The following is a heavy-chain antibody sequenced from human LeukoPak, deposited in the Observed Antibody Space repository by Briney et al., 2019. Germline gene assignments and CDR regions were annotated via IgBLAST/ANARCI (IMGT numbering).Heavy chain of an antibody. CDR3: TTLGYHLDS. CDR1: GFDFSAYE. D-gene: IGHD3-22*01. Sequence: GGSLRLSCAASGFDFSAYEMNWVRQAPGKGLEWVAYFAGSDTTTYYADSVKGRFTISRDNARNSLYLQMNSLRAEDTALYYCTTLGYHLDSWGQGTLVTVST. CDR2: FAGSDTTT. J-gene: IGHJ4*02. V-gene: IGHV3-48*03.